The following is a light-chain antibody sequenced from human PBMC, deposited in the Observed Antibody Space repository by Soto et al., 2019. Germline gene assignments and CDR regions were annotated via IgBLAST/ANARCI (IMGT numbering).Light chain of an antibody. CDR1: SSHIGRNT. CDR3: ATWDDSLRGYV. J-gene: IGLJ1*01. CDR2: SDN. V-gene: IGLV1-44*01. Sequence: QSVLTQPSSASGTPGQRVTISCSGSSSHIGRNTVNWFQQVPGTAPKILIYSDNQRPSGVPDRFSGSKSGTSASLAISGLQSADEADYYCATWDDSLRGYVFGTGTKLTVL.